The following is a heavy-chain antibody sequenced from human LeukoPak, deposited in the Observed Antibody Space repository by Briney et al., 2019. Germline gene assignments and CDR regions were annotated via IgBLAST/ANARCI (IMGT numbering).Heavy chain of an antibody. V-gene: IGHV1-2*02. J-gene: IGHJ4*02. Sequence: ASVKVSCKASGYTFTGYYMYWVRQALGQGREWMGWINPNSGGTNYVQKFQGGVTMTRDTSISTAYMELSKLRSDDTAVYYCAMYRDTAINFDYWGQGTLVTVSS. D-gene: IGHD5-18*01. CDR2: INPNSGGT. CDR3: AMYRDTAINFDY. CDR1: GYTFTGYY.